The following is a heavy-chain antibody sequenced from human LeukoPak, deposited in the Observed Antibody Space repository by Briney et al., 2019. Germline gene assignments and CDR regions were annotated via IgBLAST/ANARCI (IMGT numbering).Heavy chain of an antibody. CDR2: ISWDGGST. CDR3: AKEGYCSGGSCYRFLGSWYFDL. J-gene: IGHJ2*01. V-gene: IGHV3-43D*03. D-gene: IGHD2-15*01. Sequence: GGSLRLSCAASGFTFDDYAMHWVRQAPGKGLEWVSLISWDGGSTYYADSVKGRFTISRDNSKNSLYLQMNSLRAEDIALYYCAKEGYCSGGSCYRFLGSWYFDLWGRGTLVTVSS. CDR1: GFTFDDYA.